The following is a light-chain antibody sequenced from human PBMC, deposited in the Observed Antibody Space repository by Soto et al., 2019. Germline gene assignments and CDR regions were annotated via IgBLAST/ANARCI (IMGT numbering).Light chain of an antibody. CDR3: QQYNEYSKT. V-gene: IGKV1-5*03. J-gene: IGKJ1*01. CDR1: QPVGDS. CDR2: KAS. Sequence: DIQVTQSPSTLSASVGDRVTITCRASQPVGDSLAWFQQTPGKAPRLLIYKASTLQGGVPSRFNGSGSGTEVTLSISSLRPDDFATYYCQQYNEYSKTFGQGTKVEI.